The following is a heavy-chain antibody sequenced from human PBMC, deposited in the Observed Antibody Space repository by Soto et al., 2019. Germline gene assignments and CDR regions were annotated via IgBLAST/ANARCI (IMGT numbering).Heavy chain of an antibody. Sequence: QVQLQESGPGLVKPSGTLSLTCAVSGGSITSSDWWSWVRQSPGKGLEWIGETSHRGSTTYNQSLNSRVTISLDKSKNQFSLNLTSVPAADTAVYYCARYGHSSCWSWGQGTLVTVSS. J-gene: IGHJ5*02. V-gene: IGHV4-4*02. CDR2: TSHRGST. D-gene: IGHD6-13*01. CDR1: GGSITSSDW. CDR3: ARYGHSSCWS.